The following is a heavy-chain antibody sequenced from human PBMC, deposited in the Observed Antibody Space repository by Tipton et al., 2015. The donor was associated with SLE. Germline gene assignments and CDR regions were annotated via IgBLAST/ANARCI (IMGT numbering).Heavy chain of an antibody. Sequence: LRLSCAVYGGSFSGYYWSWIRQPPGKGLEWIGEINHSGSTNYNPSLKSRVTISVDTSKNQFSPKLSSVTAAGTAVYYCARGFYGSWGQGTLVTVSS. CDR1: GGSFSGYY. J-gene: IGHJ5*02. V-gene: IGHV4-34*01. CDR2: INHSGST. CDR3: ARGFYGS. D-gene: IGHD2/OR15-2a*01.